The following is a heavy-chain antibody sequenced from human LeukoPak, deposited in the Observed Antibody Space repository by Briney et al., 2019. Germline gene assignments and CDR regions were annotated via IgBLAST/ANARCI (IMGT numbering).Heavy chain of an antibody. Sequence: GGSLRLSCAASGYTFGDYGMSWVRHVPGKGLERVSGTNRRGDITGYADFVKGRFTISRDNANNSLYLQMNSLRVEDTALYHCARKGLGGELGVFDSWGQGTLVTVSS. D-gene: IGHD1-7*01. V-gene: IGHV3-20*01. J-gene: IGHJ4*02. CDR3: ARKGLGGELGVFDS. CDR1: GYTFGDYG. CDR2: TNRRGDIT.